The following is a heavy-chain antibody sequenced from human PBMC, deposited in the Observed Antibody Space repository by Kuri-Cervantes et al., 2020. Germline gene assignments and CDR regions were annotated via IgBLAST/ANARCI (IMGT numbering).Heavy chain of an antibody. CDR3: ARESSDALDI. J-gene: IGHJ3*02. CDR2: TSYDGSNK. CDR1: GFTVSSNY. D-gene: IGHD5/OR15-5a*01. Sequence: GGSLRLSCAASGFTVSSNYMSWVRQAPGKGLEWVAVTSYDGSNKYYADSVKGRFTISRDNAKNSLYLQMNNLRAEDTAVYYCARESSDALDIWGQGTRVTVSS. V-gene: IGHV3-30-3*01.